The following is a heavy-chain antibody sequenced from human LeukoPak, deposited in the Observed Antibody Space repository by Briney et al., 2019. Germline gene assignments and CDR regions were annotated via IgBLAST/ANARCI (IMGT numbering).Heavy chain of an antibody. Sequence: ASVKVSCKASGYTFTSYYIHWVRQAPGQGLEWMGIINPSAGSTTYAQEFQGRVTMTRDTSTSTVHMELSGLRSEDTAVYYCARDQEGFDYWGQGTLVTVSS. CDR1: GYTFTSYY. CDR3: ARDQEGFDY. V-gene: IGHV1-46*01. J-gene: IGHJ4*02. CDR2: INPSAGST.